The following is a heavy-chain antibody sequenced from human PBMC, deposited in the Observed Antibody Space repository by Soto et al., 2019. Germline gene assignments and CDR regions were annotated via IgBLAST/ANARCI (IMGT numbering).Heavy chain of an antibody. CDR2: IIPIFGTA. J-gene: IGHJ4*02. CDR3: ARATISTAIFGVDLSFDY. Sequence: ASVKVSCKASGGTFSSYAISWVRQAPGQGLEWMGGIIPIFGTANYAQKFQGRVTITADESTSTAYMELSSLRSEDTAVYYCARATISTAIFGVDLSFDYWGQGTLVTVSS. D-gene: IGHD3-3*01. CDR1: GGTFSSYA. V-gene: IGHV1-69*13.